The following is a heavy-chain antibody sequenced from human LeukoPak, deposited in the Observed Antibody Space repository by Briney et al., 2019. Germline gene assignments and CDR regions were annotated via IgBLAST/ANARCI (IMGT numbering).Heavy chain of an antibody. D-gene: IGHD3-16*02. Sequence: GGSLRLSCAASGFTFSNYAMSWVRQAPGKGLEWVGRIRSKTDGGTTDYAAPVKGRFTISRDDSKNTLYLQMNSLKTEDTAVYYCTTTTFGGVIVLGYWGQGTLVTVSS. V-gene: IGHV3-15*01. J-gene: IGHJ4*02. CDR3: TTTTFGGVIVLGY. CDR1: GFTFSNYA. CDR2: IRSKTDGGTT.